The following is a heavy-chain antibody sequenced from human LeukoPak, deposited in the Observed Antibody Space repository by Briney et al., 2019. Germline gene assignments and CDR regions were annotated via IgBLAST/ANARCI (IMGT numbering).Heavy chain of an antibody. CDR1: GGSISSYY. V-gene: IGHV4-59*06. CDR3: AREGYGDYEEGIFDY. CDR2: IYYSGST. D-gene: IGHD4-17*01. J-gene: IGHJ4*02. Sequence: SETLSLTCTVSGGSISSYYWSWIRQPPGKGLEWIGYIYYSGSTYYNPSLKSRVTISVDTSKNQFSLKLSSVTAADTAVYYCAREGYGDYEEGIFDYWGQGTLVTVSS.